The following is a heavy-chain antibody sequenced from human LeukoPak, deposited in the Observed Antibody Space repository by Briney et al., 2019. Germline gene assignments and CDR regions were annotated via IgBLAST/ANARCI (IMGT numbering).Heavy chain of an antibody. Sequence: SETLSLTCAVYGGSFSGYYWSWIRQPPGKGLEWIGEISHSGSTNYNPSLKSRVTISVDTSKNQFSLKLSSVTAADTAVYYCAGGRRDTAIIIFYYYYYMDVWGKGTTVTISS. CDR3: AGGRRDTAIIIFYYYYYMDV. V-gene: IGHV4-34*01. CDR2: ISHSGST. J-gene: IGHJ6*03. D-gene: IGHD5-18*01. CDR1: GGSFSGYY.